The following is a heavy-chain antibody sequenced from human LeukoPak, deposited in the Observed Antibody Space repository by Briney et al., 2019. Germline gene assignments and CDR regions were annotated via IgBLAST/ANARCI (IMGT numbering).Heavy chain of an antibody. CDR1: GFIFSNYN. J-gene: IGHJ4*02. Sequence: EGSLRLSCAASGFIFSNYNMNWLRQAPGKGLEWVATIGTDGGYIYYADSVKGRFTISRDNAKSSLYLQMNSLRAEDTAVYYCARPYWGYYFDNWGQGTLVTVSS. CDR3: ARPYWGYYFDN. V-gene: IGHV3-21*01. D-gene: IGHD7-27*01. CDR2: IGTDGGYI.